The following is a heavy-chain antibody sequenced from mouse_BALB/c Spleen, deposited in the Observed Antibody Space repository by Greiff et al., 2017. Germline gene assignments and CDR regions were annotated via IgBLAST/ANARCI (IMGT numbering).Heavy chain of an antibody. CDR3: ARHERGYPCMDD. D-gene: IGHD2-2*01. CDR2: ISSGGGST. J-gene: IGHJ4*01. Sequence: EVQLQQSGGGLVKPGGSLKLSCAASGFAFSSYDMSWVRQTPGKRLEWVAYISSGGGSTYYPDTVKGRVTISRDKSKNTLYMQLSSLKSEDTAVYYCARHERGYPCMDDWGQGTSVTVSA. V-gene: IGHV5-12-1*01. CDR1: GFAFSSYD.